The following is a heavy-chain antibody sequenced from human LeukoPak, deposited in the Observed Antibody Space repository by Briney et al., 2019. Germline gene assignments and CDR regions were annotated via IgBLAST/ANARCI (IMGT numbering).Heavy chain of an antibody. D-gene: IGHD3-3*01. CDR2: IIPIFGTA. Sequence: SVKVSCKASGGTFSSYAISWVRQAPGQGLEWMGRIIPIFGTANYAQKFQGRVTITTDESTSTAYMELSSLRSEDTAVYYCARDYGGTIFGVVTFDYWGQGTLVTVSS. CDR3: ARDYGGTIFGVVTFDY. V-gene: IGHV1-69*05. J-gene: IGHJ4*02. CDR1: GGTFSSYA.